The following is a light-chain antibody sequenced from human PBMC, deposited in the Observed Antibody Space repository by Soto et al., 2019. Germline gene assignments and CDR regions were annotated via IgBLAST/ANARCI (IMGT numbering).Light chain of an antibody. J-gene: IGKJ2*01. Sequence: EIVLTQSPATLSLSPGERATLSCRASQSMGIYLAWYQQKPGQAPRLLIYDASKRVTGIPTRFSGSGSGTDFTLTISSLEPEDVAVYYCQQRYYWYTLGQGTRLEIK. CDR1: QSMGIY. CDR3: QQRYYWYT. V-gene: IGKV3-11*01. CDR2: DAS.